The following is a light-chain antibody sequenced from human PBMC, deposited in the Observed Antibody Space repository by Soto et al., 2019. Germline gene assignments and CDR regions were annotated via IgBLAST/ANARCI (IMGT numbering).Light chain of an antibody. CDR2: RAS. J-gene: IGKJ1*01. CDR1: QSVRDN. CDR3: QQYNSYSGP. Sequence: EILLTQSLGALAVSPWEGATLSCRASQSVRDNLAWYHQKPGQAPRLLIYRASIRATAVPARFSGSGSGTEFTLTISGLQSDDFATYYCQQYNSYSGPFGQGTKV. V-gene: IGKV3-15*01.